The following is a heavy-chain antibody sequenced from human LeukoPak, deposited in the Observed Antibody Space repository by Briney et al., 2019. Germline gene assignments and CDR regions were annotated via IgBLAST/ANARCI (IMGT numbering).Heavy chain of an antibody. J-gene: IGHJ4*02. CDR1: GFTFSDSA. Sequence: GGSLRLSCAASGFTFSDSALHWVRQTSGKGLEWLGRIRSKAYSYATAYAASMQGRIAISRDDPQNTAYLQLYSLKTEDTGVYYCTRHSSVPAGLLFDHKGQGALVTVSS. D-gene: IGHD2-2*01. CDR2: IRSKAYSYAT. CDR3: TRHSSVPAGLLFDH. V-gene: IGHV3-73*01.